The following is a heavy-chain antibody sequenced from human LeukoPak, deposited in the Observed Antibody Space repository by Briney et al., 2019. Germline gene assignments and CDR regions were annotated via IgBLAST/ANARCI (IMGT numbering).Heavy chain of an antibody. V-gene: IGHV4-4*02. CDR3: ARGGGTPTTVVTPFDY. CDR2: VFHSGST. CDR1: SGSIISSNW. J-gene: IGHJ4*02. Sequence: SETLSLTCAVSSGSIISSNWWSWVRQPPGKGLEWIGEVFHSGSTNYSPSLRSRVTISVDKSRNQFSLKLHSVTAADTAVYFCARGGGTPTTVVTPFDYWGQGTLVTVSA. D-gene: IGHD4-23*01.